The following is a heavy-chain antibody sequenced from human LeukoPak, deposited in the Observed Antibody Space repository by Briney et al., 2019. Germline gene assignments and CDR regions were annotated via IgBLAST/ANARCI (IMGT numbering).Heavy chain of an antibody. V-gene: IGHV1-46*01. D-gene: IGHD3-10*01. J-gene: IGHJ4*02. CDR3: ARELGITMVRGGCDY. Sequence: GASVKVSCKASGYTFTSHYMHWVRQAPGQGLEWMGIINPSGGSTSYAQKFRGRVTMTRDMSTSTVYMELSSLRSEDTAVYYCARELGITMVRGGCDYWGQGTLVTVSS. CDR1: GYTFTSHY. CDR2: INPSGGST.